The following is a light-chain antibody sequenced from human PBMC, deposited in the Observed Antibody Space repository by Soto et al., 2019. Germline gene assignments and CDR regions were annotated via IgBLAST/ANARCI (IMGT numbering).Light chain of an antibody. CDR1: QDIRKY. CDR2: GAS. V-gene: IGKV1-33*01. Sequence: DIQMTQSPSSLSASIGDRVTITCQASQDIRKYLNWYQQKPGRAPKLLIYGASNLETGDPSRFSGSGYGTDFIFTISSLQPEDIATYFCQQYDNLPPFTFGPGTKVAIK. J-gene: IGKJ3*01. CDR3: QQYDNLPPFT.